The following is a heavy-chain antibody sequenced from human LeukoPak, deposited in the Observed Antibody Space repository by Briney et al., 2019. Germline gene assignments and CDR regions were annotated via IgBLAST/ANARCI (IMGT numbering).Heavy chain of an antibody. CDR3: ARETNLAGFASGLGFNY. CDR1: GGSISSTSYY. D-gene: IGHD6-19*01. Sequence: KTSETLSLTCTVSGGSISSTSYYWGWIRQPPGKGLEWIGSIYYSGSTYYNPSLKSRVTISVDTSKNQFSLKLSSVTAADTAIYYCARETNLAGFASGLGFNYWGQGILVTVSS. CDR2: IYYSGST. J-gene: IGHJ4*02. V-gene: IGHV4-39*07.